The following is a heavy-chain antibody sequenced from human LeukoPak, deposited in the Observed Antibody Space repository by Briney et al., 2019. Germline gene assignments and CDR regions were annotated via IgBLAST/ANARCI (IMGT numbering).Heavy chain of an antibody. D-gene: IGHD3-10*01. Sequence: QPGGSLRLSCAASVFTFSSYGMHWVRQAPGKGLEGVAVISYEGSNKYYADSVKGRFTISRDNYKNTLYLQMNSLSAEDTAVYYSAKSTLGSGSYYSILGIDDWGQGTLVTVSS. J-gene: IGHJ4*02. CDR2: ISYEGSNK. V-gene: IGHV3-30*18. CDR3: AKSTLGSGSYYSILGIDD. CDR1: VFTFSSYG.